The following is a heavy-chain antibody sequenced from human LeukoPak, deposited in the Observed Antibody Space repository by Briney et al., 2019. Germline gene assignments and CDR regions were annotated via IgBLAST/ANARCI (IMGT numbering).Heavy chain of an antibody. V-gene: IGHV4-39*01. CDR2: IYYNGST. J-gene: IGHJ4*02. Sequence: SETLSLTCTVSGGSISSSSYYWDWIRQPPVKGLEWIGSIYYNGSTYYNPSLKSRVTISVDTSKNQFSLKLTSVTAADTAVYYCARHWSPRGRSYFDYWGQGTLVTVSS. CDR1: GGSISSSSYY. CDR3: ARHWSPRGRSYFDY.